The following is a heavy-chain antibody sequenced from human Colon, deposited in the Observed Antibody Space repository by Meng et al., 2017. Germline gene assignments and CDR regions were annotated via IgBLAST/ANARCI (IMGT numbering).Heavy chain of an antibody. Sequence: KLVESGGALFQPGGSLRLCCVGSGFTFSSFWMHWVRQAPGKGLEWVSLIDPDGGATAYADSVKGRFAISRDNSKNTVFLQISSLRAEDMAVYFCATFQYSMEDDWGQGTLVTVSS. CDR3: ATFQYSMEDD. CDR2: IDPDGGAT. D-gene: IGHD6-13*01. CDR1: GFTFSSFW. J-gene: IGHJ4*02. V-gene: IGHV3-74*01.